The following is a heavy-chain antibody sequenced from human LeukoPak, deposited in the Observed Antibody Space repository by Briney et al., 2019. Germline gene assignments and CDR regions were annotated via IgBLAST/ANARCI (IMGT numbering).Heavy chain of an antibody. CDR2: IYYSGST. J-gene: IGHJ5*02. V-gene: IGHV4-39*07. Sequence: SETLSLTCTVSGGSISSSSYYWGWIRQPPGKGLEWIGSIYYSGSTYYNPSLKSRVTISVDTSKNQFSLKLSSVTAADTAVYYCAREGHYDSSGYYPGFDPWGQGTLVTVSS. CDR3: AREGHYDSSGYYPGFDP. D-gene: IGHD3-22*01. CDR1: GGSISSSSYY.